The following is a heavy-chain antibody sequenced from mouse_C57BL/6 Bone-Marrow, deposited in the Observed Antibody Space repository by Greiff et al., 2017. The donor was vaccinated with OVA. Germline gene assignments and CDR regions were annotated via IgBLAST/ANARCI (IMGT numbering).Heavy chain of an antibody. D-gene: IGHD2-4*01. J-gene: IGHJ3*01. V-gene: IGHV1-80*01. CDR3: AIPFCDYDWFAY. CDR1: GYAFSSYW. CDR2: IYPGDGDT. Sequence: QVHVKQSGAELVKPGASVKISCKASGYAFSSYWMNWVKQRPGKGLEWIGQIYPGDGDTNYNGKFKGKATLTADKSSSTAYMQLSSLTSEDSAVYYCAIPFCDYDWFAYWGQGTLVTVSA.